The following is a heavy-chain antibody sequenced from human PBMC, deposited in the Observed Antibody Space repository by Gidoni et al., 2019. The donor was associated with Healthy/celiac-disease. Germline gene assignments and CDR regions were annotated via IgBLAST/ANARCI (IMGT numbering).Heavy chain of an antibody. Sequence: QVQLVPSGAAVKKPGASVKVSCKESGYTFTSYYMHWVRQAPGQGLEWMGIINPSGGSTSYAQKFQGRVTMTRDTSTSTVYMELSSLRSEDTAVYYCARSRDGLWSGSLEGWWFDPWGQGTLVTVSS. J-gene: IGHJ5*02. CDR3: ARSRDGLWSGSLEGWWFDP. CDR2: INPSGGST. D-gene: IGHD3-3*01. V-gene: IGHV1-46*03. CDR1: GYTFTSYY.